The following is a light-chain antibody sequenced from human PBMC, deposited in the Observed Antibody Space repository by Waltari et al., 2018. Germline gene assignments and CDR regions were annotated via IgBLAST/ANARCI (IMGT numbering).Light chain of an antibody. CDR3: QSYDSSLSGSV. V-gene: IGLV1-40*01. CDR1: SSNIGAGYD. Sequence: QSVLTQPPSVSGAPGQRVTIPCTGSSSNIGAGYDVHWYQQLPGTAPKLLIYGNSNRPSGVPDRFSVSKSGTSASRAITGLQAEDEADYYCQSYDSSLSGSVFGGGTKLTVL. CDR2: GNS. J-gene: IGLJ2*01.